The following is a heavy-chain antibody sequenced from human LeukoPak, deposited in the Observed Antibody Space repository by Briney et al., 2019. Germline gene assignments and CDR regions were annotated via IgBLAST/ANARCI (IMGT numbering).Heavy chain of an antibody. D-gene: IGHD1-26*01. CDR3: ARGGSSYLSTDFDY. Sequence: PAETLSLTCTVSGGSISSYYWSWIRQPPGKGLEWIGRIYTSGSTNYNPSLKSRVTMSVDTSKNQFSLKLSSVTAADTAVYYCARGGSSYLSTDFDYWGQGTLVTVSS. J-gene: IGHJ4*02. CDR2: IYTSGST. V-gene: IGHV4-4*07. CDR1: GGSISSYY.